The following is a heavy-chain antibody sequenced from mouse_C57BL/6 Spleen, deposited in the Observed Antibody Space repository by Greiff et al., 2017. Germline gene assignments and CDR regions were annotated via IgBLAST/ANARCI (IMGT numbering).Heavy chain of an antibody. CDR3: ARDYYGSSFFDY. D-gene: IGHD1-1*01. CDR1: GYTFTSYW. CDR2: IYPSDSET. Sequence: QVQLQQPGAELVRPGSSVKLSCKASGYTFTSYWMDWVKQRPGQGLEWIGNIYPSDSETHYNQKFKDKATLTVDTSSSTAYMQLSSLTSEDSAVYYCARDYYGSSFFDYWGQGTTLTVSS. J-gene: IGHJ2*01. V-gene: IGHV1-61*01.